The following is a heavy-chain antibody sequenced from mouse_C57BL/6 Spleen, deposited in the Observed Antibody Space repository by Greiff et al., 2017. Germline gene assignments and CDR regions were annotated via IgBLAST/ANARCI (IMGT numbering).Heavy chain of an antibody. Sequence: EVKLMESGEGLVKPGGSLKLSCAASGFTFRSYAMSWVRQTPEKRLEWVAYISSGGDYIYYADTVKGRFTISIDNARNTLYLQMSSLKSEDTAMYYCTRGIVYFDVWGTGTTVTVSS. CDR1: GFTFRSYA. CDR3: TRGIVYFDV. V-gene: IGHV5-9-1*02. D-gene: IGHD2-12*01. J-gene: IGHJ1*03. CDR2: ISSGGDYI.